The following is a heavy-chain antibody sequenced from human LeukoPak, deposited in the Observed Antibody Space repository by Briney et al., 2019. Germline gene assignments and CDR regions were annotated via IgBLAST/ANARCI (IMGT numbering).Heavy chain of an antibody. CDR1: GFTFSSYS. CDR2: ISSSSSYI. Sequence: GGSLRLSCAASGFTFSSYSMNWVRQAPGKGLEWVSSISSSSSYIYYADSVKGRFTISRDNAKNSLYLQMNSLRAEDTAVYFCVRDRSGSYPYYFDFWGQGTLVTASS. J-gene: IGHJ4*02. CDR3: VRDRSGSYPYYFDF. D-gene: IGHD1-26*01. V-gene: IGHV3-21*01.